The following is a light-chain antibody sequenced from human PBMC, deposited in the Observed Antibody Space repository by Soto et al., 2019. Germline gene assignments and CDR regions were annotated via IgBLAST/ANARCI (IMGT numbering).Light chain of an antibody. Sequence: EIILTQSPATLSVSPGERATLSCRASQSVNSNLAWYQQKPGQAPRLLIYGASTRATGIPARFSGSGSGTEFTLTISSLQSEDFVIYYFHQYNNWPPGTFGQGTKVEIK. CDR2: GAS. CDR3: HQYNNWPPGT. J-gene: IGKJ1*01. CDR1: QSVNSN. V-gene: IGKV3-15*01.